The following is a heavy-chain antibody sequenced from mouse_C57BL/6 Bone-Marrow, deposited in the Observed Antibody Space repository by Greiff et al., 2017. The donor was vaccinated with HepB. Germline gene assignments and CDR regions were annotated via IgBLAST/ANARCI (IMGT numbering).Heavy chain of an antibody. CDR3: ASPGRGDYYAMDY. CDR1: GYSFTDYN. CDR2: INPNYGTT. D-gene: IGHD1-1*01. Sequence: EVQLQESGPELVKPGASVKISCKASGYSFTDYNMNWVKQSNGKSLEWIGVINPNYGTTGYNQKFKGKATLTVDQSSSTAYMQLNSLTSEDSAVYYCASPGRGDYYAMDYWGQGTSVTVSS. J-gene: IGHJ4*01. V-gene: IGHV1-39*01.